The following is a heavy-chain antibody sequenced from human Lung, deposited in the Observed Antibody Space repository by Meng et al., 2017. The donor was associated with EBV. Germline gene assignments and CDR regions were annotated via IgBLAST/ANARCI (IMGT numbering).Heavy chain of an antibody. CDR1: GGSSSSGGYY. J-gene: IGHJ4*02. D-gene: IGHD4-11*01. CDR3: AATVNDGYFDY. CDR2: IYYSGST. V-gene: IGHV4-31*03. Sequence: QVQLKWPGPGLVQPSQPLSLTSTASGGSSSSGGYYWSWIRQHPGKGLEWIGYIYYSGSTYSNPSLKSRVTISVDTSKNQFSLKLSSVTAADTAVYYCAATVNDGYFDYWGQGTLVTVSS.